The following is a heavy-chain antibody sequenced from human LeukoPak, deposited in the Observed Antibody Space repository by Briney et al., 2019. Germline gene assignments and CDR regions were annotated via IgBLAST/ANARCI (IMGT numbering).Heavy chain of an antibody. J-gene: IGHJ6*02. CDR2: IYYSGST. V-gene: IGHV4-59*01. CDR1: GGSISSYY. D-gene: IGHD2-21*02. Sequence: SETLSLTCTVSGGSISSYYWSWIRQPPGKGLEWIGYIYYSGSTNYNPSLKSRVTISVDTSKNQFSLKLSSVTAADTAVYYCARIRCGGDCSHYYYNGMDVWGQGTTVTVSS. CDR3: ARIRCGGDCSHYYYNGMDV.